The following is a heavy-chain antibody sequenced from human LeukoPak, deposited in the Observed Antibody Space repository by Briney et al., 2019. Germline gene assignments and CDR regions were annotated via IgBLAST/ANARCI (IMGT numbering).Heavy chain of an antibody. CDR1: GFTFSSYA. CDR3: ARDARTITGTTSVYYYYYYGMDV. J-gene: IGHJ6*02. Sequence: GGSLRLSCAASGFTFSSYAMSWVRQAPGKGLEWVSVIYSGGSTYYADSVKGRFTISRDNSKNTLYLQMNSLRAEDTAVYYCARDARTITGTTSVYYYYYYGMDVWGQGTTVTVSS. D-gene: IGHD1-7*01. CDR2: IYSGGST. V-gene: IGHV3-53*01.